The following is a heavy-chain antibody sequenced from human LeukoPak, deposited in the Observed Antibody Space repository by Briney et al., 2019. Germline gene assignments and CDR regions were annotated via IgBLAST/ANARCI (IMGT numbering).Heavy chain of an antibody. CDR3: ARQERGATLPFDY. Sequence: GGSLRLSCAASGFTFSTYSMNWVRQAPGKGLEWVSSISSSTSYIYYADSVKGRFTISRDNAKNSLYLQMNSLRAEDTAVYYCARQERGATLPFDYWGQGTLVTVSS. CDR2: ISSSTSYI. V-gene: IGHV3-21*01. D-gene: IGHD1-26*01. CDR1: GFTFSTYS. J-gene: IGHJ4*02.